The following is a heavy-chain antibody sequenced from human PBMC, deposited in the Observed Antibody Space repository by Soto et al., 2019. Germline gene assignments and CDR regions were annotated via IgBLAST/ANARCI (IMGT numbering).Heavy chain of an antibody. CDR3: AKESAVGISDY. V-gene: IGHV3-23*01. J-gene: IGHJ4*02. Sequence: EVQLLESGGGLVQPGGSLRLSCAASGFSFSTYGMSWVRQAPGKGLEWVSAISGSGGTTYYADSVRGRFTISRDNSKNTLYLEMNSLRAEDTAVYYCAKESAVGISDYWGQGTLVTVSS. CDR2: ISGSGGTT. D-gene: IGHD7-27*01. CDR1: GFSFSTYG.